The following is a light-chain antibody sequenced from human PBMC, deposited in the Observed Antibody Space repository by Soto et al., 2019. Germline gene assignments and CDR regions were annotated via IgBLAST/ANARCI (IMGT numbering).Light chain of an antibody. V-gene: IGKV3-15*01. CDR2: GAS. Sequence: EIVMTQSPATLSVSPGERATLSCRASQSVSSNLAWYQQKPGQAPRLLFYGASTRATGLTARFSGSGSGTDFTLTISSLQSEDFAVYYCQQSNNWPYTFGQGTKLEIK. CDR3: QQSNNWPYT. J-gene: IGKJ2*01. CDR1: QSVSSN.